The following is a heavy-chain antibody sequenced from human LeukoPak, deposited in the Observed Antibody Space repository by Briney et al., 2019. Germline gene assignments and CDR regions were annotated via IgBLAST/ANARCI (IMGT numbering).Heavy chain of an antibody. D-gene: IGHD3-3*01. CDR2: FDAEDCET. CDR1: VYTLTELC. CDR3: ATDSTIFGVVIPFAP. J-gene: IGHJ5*02. V-gene: IGHV1-24*01. Sequence: GASVKVSFKVSVYTLTELCMHWVRQAPGKGLEWMGGFDAEDCETIYAQKFQGRVTTTEDTSTDTAYTELSSLRSEHTAMYYCATDSTIFGVVIPFAPWGQGTPVTVSS.